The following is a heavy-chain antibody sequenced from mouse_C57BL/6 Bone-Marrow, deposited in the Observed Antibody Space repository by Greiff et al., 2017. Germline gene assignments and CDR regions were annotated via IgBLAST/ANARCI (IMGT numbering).Heavy chain of an antibody. Sequence: QVQLKESGAELARPGASVKLSCKASGYTFTSYGISWVKQRTGQGLEWIGEIYPRSGNTYYNEKFKSKATLTADKSSSTAYMELRSLASEDSAVYFCAREGVITPMYWGQGTTLTVSS. J-gene: IGHJ2*01. CDR1: GYTFTSYG. CDR3: AREGVITPMY. D-gene: IGHD1-1*01. V-gene: IGHV1-81*01. CDR2: IYPRSGNT.